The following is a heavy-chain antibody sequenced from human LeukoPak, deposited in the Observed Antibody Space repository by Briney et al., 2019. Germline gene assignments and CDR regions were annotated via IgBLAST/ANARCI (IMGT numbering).Heavy chain of an antibody. CDR1: GYTFTGYA. Sequence: ASVKVSCKASGYTFTGYAMRWVRQAPGQRLEWMGWINVGNGNAKYSQKFQGRVTITRDTSASTAYMELSSLRSEDTAVYYCARGYCSSTTCYSFDYWGQGTLVTVSS. J-gene: IGHJ4*02. D-gene: IGHD2-2*01. CDR3: ARGYCSSTTCYSFDY. V-gene: IGHV1-3*01. CDR2: INVGNGNA.